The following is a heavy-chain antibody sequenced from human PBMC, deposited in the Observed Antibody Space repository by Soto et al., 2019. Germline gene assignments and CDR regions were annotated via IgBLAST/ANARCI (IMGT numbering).Heavy chain of an antibody. D-gene: IGHD6-6*01. CDR2: IYSGGST. CDR3: AAYGMGSSYTAFDY. Sequence: GGSLRLSCAASGFTVSSNYMSWVRQAPGKGLEWVSVIYSGGSTYYADSVKGRFTISRDNSKNTLYLQMNSLRAEDTAVYYCAAYGMGSSYTAFDYWGQGTTVTVYS. CDR1: GFTVSSNY. V-gene: IGHV3-53*01. J-gene: IGHJ4*02.